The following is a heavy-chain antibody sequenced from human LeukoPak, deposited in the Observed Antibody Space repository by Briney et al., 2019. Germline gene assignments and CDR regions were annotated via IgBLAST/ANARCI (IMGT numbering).Heavy chain of an antibody. D-gene: IGHD6-19*01. CDR3: ARLQYSSGWPHFDY. CDR1: GGSIRSYY. Sequence: SETLSLTCTVSGGSIRSYYWSWIRQPPGKGLEWIGYIYYTGSTNYNPSLKSRVTISVDTSKNQFSLKLSSVTAADTAVYYCARLQYSSGWPHFDYWGQGNLVTVSS. CDR2: IYYTGST. V-gene: IGHV4-59*01. J-gene: IGHJ4*02.